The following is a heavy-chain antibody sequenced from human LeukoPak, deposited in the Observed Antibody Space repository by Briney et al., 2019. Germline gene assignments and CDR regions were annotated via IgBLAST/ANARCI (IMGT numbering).Heavy chain of an antibody. V-gene: IGHV4-39*01. D-gene: IGHD3-10*01. CDR2: IYYGGST. J-gene: IGHJ6*03. CDR3: ARRGGIIRGVASYYYMDV. CDR1: GGSINSSYYY. Sequence: KPSETLSLTCTVSGGSINSSYYYWGWIRQPPGKGLEWIGSIYYGGSTYYNPSLKSRVTISVDTSKNQFSLKLSSVTAADTAAYYCARRGGIIRGVASYYYMDVWGKGTTVTISS.